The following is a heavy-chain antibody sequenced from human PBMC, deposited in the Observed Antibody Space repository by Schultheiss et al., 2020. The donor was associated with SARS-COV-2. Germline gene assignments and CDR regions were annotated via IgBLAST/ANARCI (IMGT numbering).Heavy chain of an antibody. V-gene: IGHV4-34*01. CDR1: GGSISSYY. J-gene: IGHJ5*02. CDR3: ARGPRAMVQGGSVDP. D-gene: IGHD5-18*01. CDR2: INHSGST. Sequence: SQTLSLTCTVSGGSISSYYWSWIRQPPGKGLEWIGEINHSGSTNYNPSLKSRVTISVDTSKNQFSLKLSSVTAADTAVYYCARGPRAMVQGGSVDPWGQGTLVTVSS.